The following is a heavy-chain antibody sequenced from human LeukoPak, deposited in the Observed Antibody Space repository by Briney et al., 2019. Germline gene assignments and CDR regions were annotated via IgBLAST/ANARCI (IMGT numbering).Heavy chain of an antibody. V-gene: IGHV1-3*01. Sequence: ASVKVSCKTSGYTFTNYAIHWVRQAPGQRLEWMGWINGGDGITKHSQRFQGRVTITRDTSASTAYMELSSLTSDDTAVYYCATSTKYSISWGAFDIWGQGTMVTVSS. CDR1: GYTFTNYA. CDR3: ATSTKYSISWGAFDI. J-gene: IGHJ3*02. CDR2: INGGDGIT. D-gene: IGHD6-13*01.